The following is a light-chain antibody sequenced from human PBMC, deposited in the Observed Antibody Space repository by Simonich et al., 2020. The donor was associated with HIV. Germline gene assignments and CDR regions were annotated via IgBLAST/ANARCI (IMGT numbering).Light chain of an antibody. CDR1: QSLVHSDGNTY. CDR2: KVS. CDR3: MQGTLWWT. Sequence: DSVMPQTPLSLSATPGQPASISCRSDQSLVHSDGNTYLNWYHQRPGQSPRRLIYKVSDRDSGVPERFSGSGSDTDFTLKISRVEAEDVGIYYCMQGTLWWTFGQGTKVEIK. V-gene: IGKV2-30*02. J-gene: IGKJ1*01.